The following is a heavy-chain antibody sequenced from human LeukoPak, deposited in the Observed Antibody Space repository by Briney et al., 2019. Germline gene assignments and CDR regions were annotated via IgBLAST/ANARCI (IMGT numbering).Heavy chain of an antibody. V-gene: IGHV3-48*03. J-gene: IGHJ6*02. D-gene: IGHD3-10*01. Sequence: GGSLRLSCAASGFTFSSYEMNWVRQAPGKGLEWVSYISSSGSTVYYADSVKGRFTISRDNSKNTLYLQMNSLRAEDTAVYYCARDRGHPRVYYYGMEVWGQGTTVTVSS. CDR1: GFTFSSYE. CDR2: ISSSGSTV. CDR3: ARDRGHPRVYYYGMEV.